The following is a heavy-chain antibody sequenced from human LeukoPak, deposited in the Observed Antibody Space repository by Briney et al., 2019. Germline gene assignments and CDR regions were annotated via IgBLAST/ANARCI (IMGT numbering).Heavy chain of an antibody. D-gene: IGHD3-22*01. CDR1: GYTFTSYY. Sequence: GASVKVSCKASGYTFTSYYMHWVRQAPGQGLEWMGIINPSGGSTSYAQKFQGRVTMTRDTSTCTVYMELSSLRSKDTAVYYCARSRGYYDSSGYYPFDYWGQGTLVTVSS. CDR2: INPSGGST. CDR3: ARSRGYYDSSGYYPFDY. V-gene: IGHV1-46*01. J-gene: IGHJ4*02.